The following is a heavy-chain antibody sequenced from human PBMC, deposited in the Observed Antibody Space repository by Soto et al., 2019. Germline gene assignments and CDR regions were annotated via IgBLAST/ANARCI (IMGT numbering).Heavy chain of an antibody. V-gene: IGHV3-64*01. D-gene: IGHD1-26*01. CDR2: ISPNGGST. CDR3: TRGQTWAQFDY. CDR1: GFTFSSYA. J-gene: IGHJ4*02. Sequence: EVQLVESGGGLVQPGGSLRLSCAASGFTFSSYAMHWVRQAPGKGLEYVSGISPNGGSTYYANSVKARFTISRDNSRSTLYLQMGSLRAEDLAVYYCTRGQTWAQFDYWGQGTLVTVSS.